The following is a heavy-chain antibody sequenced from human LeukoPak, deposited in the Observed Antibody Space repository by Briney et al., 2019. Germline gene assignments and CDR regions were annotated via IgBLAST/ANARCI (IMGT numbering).Heavy chain of an antibody. Sequence: SETLSLTCTVSGGSISSYYWSWIRQPPGKGLEWLGYIYTSGSTNYNPSLKSRVTISVDTSKNQFSLKLSSVTAADTAVYYCARHYLPGIAARPLWFDPWGQGTLVTVSS. D-gene: IGHD6-6*01. V-gene: IGHV4-4*09. J-gene: IGHJ5*02. CDR1: GGSISSYY. CDR2: IYTSGST. CDR3: ARHYLPGIAARPLWFDP.